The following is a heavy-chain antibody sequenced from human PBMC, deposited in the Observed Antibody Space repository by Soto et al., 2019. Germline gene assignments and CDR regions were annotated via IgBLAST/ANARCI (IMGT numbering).Heavy chain of an antibody. CDR1: GYTFTSYS. CDR3: ARDHYYVSGTLYDYGMDV. Sequence: QVQLVQSGAEVKKPGASVKVSCKASGYTFTSYSISWVRQAPGQGLEWMGWISAYNDNTNYAQNLQGRVTMTTDTTTRKAYMELRSLRSDDTAVYYCARDHYYVSGTLYDYGMDVWGQGTTVTVSS. J-gene: IGHJ6*02. CDR2: ISAYNDNT. V-gene: IGHV1-18*04. D-gene: IGHD3-10*01.